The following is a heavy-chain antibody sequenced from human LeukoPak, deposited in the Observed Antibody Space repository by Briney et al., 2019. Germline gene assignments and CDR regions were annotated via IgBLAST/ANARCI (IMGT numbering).Heavy chain of an antibody. CDR3: ARSLSSRFSGPRRPYYFDY. CDR1: GFTVSSNY. J-gene: IGHJ4*02. V-gene: IGHV3-66*01. CDR2: IYSGGST. D-gene: IGHD3-16*02. Sequence: GGSLRLSCAASGFTVSSNYMSWVRQAPGKGLEWVSVIYSGGSTYYADSVKGRFTISRDNSKNTLYLQMNSLRAEDTAVYYCARSLSSRFSGPRRPYYFDYWGQGTLVTVSS.